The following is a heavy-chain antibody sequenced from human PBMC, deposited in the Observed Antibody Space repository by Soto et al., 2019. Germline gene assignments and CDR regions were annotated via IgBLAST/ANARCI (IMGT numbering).Heavy chain of an antibody. Sequence: EVHLLESGGDLVQRGGSLRLSCAASGFIFSNYAMSWVRQAPGRGLEWVSAISGSGATTYYPDSVKGRFTISRDNSKNTLDLQMNNLRADDTAVYYCTKGGIPRRYNIPKVDFDYWGQGSLVTVSS. CDR3: TKGGIPRRYNIPKVDFDY. CDR1: GFIFSNYA. D-gene: IGHD1-1*01. J-gene: IGHJ4*02. V-gene: IGHV3-23*01. CDR2: ISGSGATT.